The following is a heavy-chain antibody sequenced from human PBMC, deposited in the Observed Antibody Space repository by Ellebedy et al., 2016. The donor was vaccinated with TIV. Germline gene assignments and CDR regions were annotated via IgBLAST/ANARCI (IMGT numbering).Heavy chain of an antibody. CDR1: GFIFSTYA. V-gene: IGHV3-20*03. CDR3: ARGISAGAGQGDDALDL. CDR2: ISWAGGIT. D-gene: IGHD6-19*01. Sequence: GGSLRLSXAASGFIFSTYAMHWVRQVPGKGLEWVSGISWAGGITAYAESVKGRFTISRDNAKNSLHLQMNSLRAEDTALYFCARGISAGAGQGDDALDLWGQGTMVAVSS. J-gene: IGHJ3*01.